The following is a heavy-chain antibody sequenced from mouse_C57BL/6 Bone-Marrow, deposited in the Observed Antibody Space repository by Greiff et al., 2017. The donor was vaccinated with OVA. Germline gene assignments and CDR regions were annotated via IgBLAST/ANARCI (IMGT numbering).Heavy chain of an antibody. J-gene: IGHJ3*01. CDR1: GFTFSDYY. V-gene: IGHV5-12*01. D-gene: IGHD4-1*01. Sequence: EVHLVESGGGLVQPGGSLKLSCAASGFTFSDYYMYWVRQTPEKRLGWVAYISNGGGSTYYTDTVKGRFTISRANAKNTLYLQMSHLKSEDTAMYYCARQSGTLPAWFAYWGQGTLVTVSA. CDR3: ARQSGTLPAWFAY. CDR2: ISNGGGST.